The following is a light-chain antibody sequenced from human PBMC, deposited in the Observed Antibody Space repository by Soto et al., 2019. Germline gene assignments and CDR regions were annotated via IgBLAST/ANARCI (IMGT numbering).Light chain of an antibody. CDR2: HAS. CDR3: QQYGSSPGT. J-gene: IGKJ1*01. Sequence: DIMQRQSPATLSVSPGERVRLSSRASQSIRGNDLAWYQQKPGQSPRLLIYHASNRATGIPDRFSGSGSGTDFTLTISRLEPEDFAVYYCQQYGSSPGTFAQGTKVDI. CDR1: QSIRGND. V-gene: IGKV3-20*01.